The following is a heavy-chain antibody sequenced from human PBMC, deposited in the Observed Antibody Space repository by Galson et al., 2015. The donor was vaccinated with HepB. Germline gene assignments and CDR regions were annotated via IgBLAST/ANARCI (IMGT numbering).Heavy chain of an antibody. D-gene: IGHD3-3*01. CDR2: IYYSGST. J-gene: IGHJ2*01. CDR3: ARGLRHYDFWSGYYLCRYFDL. Sequence: TLSLTCTVSGGSISSYYWSWIRQPPGKGLEWIGYIYYSGSTNYNPSLKSRVTISVDTSKNQFSLKLSSVTAADTAVYYCARGLRHYDFWSGYYLCRYFDLWGRGTLVTVSS. V-gene: IGHV4-59*01. CDR1: GGSISSYY.